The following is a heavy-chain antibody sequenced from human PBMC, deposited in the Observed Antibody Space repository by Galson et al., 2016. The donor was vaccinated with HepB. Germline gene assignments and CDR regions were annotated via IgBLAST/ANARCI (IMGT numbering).Heavy chain of an antibody. CDR1: GGTFSSYA. J-gene: IGHJ6*02. CDR2: IIPIFGTP. CDR3: ARDRTSCTSTYCSPFYYYGLDV. V-gene: IGHV1-69*13. D-gene: IGHD2-2*01. Sequence: SVKVSCKASGGTFSSYAISWVRQAPGQGLEWMGGIIPIFGTPNYAQKFQGRITITADESTSTAYMELSRLRSEDTAVHYCARDRTSCTSTYCSPFYYYGLDVWGQGTTVTVSS.